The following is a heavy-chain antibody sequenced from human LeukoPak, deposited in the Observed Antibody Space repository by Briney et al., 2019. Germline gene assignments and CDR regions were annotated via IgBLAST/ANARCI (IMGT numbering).Heavy chain of an antibody. CDR2: IKYDGSEK. J-gene: IGHJ4*02. Sequence: GRSLRLSCAASGFTFSNYWMTWFRQTPGKDLEWVGNIKYDGSEKYYVDSVKGRFTISRDNAKNSLYLHMNSLRVEDTAIYYCARGGVVVTAVRFEYWGQGTLVTVAS. CDR1: GFTFSNYW. V-gene: IGHV3-7*01. D-gene: IGHD2-21*02. CDR3: ARGGVVVTAVRFEY.